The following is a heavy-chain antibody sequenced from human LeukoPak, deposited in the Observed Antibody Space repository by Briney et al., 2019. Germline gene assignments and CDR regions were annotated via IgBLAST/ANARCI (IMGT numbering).Heavy chain of an antibody. V-gene: IGHV3-30-3*01. CDR3: ARERRYYYDSSGPLDY. J-gene: IGHJ4*02. CDR1: GFTLSSYA. CDR2: ISYDGSNK. Sequence: GGSLRLSCAASGFTLSSYAMHWVRQAPGKGLEWVAVISYDGSNKYYADSVKGRFTISRDNSKNTLHLQMNSVRAEDTAVYYCARERRYYYDSSGPLDYWGQGALVTVSS. D-gene: IGHD3-22*01.